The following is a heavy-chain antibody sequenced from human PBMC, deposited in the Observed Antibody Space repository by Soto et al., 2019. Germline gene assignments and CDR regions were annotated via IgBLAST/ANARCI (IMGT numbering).Heavy chain of an antibody. Sequence: ASVKVSCKASGYTFTSYAMHWVRQAPGQRLEWMGWINAGNGNTKYSQKFQGRVTITRDTSASTAYMELSSLRSEDTAVYYCARDGMGIAVAGTGYWGQGTLVTVSS. J-gene: IGHJ4*02. CDR1: GYTFTSYA. V-gene: IGHV1-3*01. CDR3: ARDGMGIAVAGTGY. CDR2: INAGNGNT. D-gene: IGHD6-19*01.